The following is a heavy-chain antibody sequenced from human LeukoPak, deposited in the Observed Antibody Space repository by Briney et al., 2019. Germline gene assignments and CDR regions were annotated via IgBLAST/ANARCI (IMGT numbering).Heavy chain of an antibody. D-gene: IGHD6-19*01. CDR1: GYTFTGYY. J-gene: IGHJ4*02. V-gene: IGHV1-2*02. CDR2: INPSSGGT. CDR3: ARDYGYSSGCDY. Sequence: ASVKVSCKASGYTFTGYYMHWVRQAPGQGLEWMGWINPSSGGTNYAQKFQGRVTMTRDTSISTAYMELSRLRSDDTAVYYCARDYGYSSGCDYWGQGTLVTVSS.